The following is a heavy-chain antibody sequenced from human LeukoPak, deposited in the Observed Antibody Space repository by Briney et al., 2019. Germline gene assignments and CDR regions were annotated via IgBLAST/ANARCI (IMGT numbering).Heavy chain of an antibody. D-gene: IGHD1-20*01. Sequence: NPSETLSLTRTVSGGSISSGSYYWSWIRQPAGKGLEWIGRIYTSGSTNYNPSLKSRVTISVDTSKNQFSLRLSSVTAADTAVYYCARASPPGIAGPWGQGTLVTVSS. J-gene: IGHJ5*02. CDR2: IYTSGST. CDR3: ARASPPGIAGP. V-gene: IGHV4-61*02. CDR1: GGSISSGSYY.